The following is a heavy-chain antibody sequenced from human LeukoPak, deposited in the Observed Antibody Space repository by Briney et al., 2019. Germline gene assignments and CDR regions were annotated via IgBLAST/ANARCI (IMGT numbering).Heavy chain of an antibody. CDR2: MSPSSGDT. J-gene: IGHJ4*02. D-gene: IGHD7-27*01. CDR1: GYTFTSYD. V-gene: IGHV1-8*01. Sequence: ASVKVSCKASGYTFTSYDFNWVRQATGQRPEWMGWMSPSSGDTGYAQKFQDRVTMTRNTSISTAYMELSSLRSDDTAVYYCARGPPNWGYDYWGPGTLVTVSS. CDR3: ARGPPNWGYDY.